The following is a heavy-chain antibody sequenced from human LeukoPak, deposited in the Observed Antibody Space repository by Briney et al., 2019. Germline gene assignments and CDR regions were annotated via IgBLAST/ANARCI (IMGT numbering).Heavy chain of an antibody. CDR3: AKDRWMATTLFDY. V-gene: IGHV3-23*01. CDR2: ISGSGGST. J-gene: IGHJ4*02. CDR1: GFTFSSYG. D-gene: IGHD5-24*01. Sequence: TGGSLRLSCAASGFTFSSYGMSWVRQAPGKGLEWVSAISGSGGSTYYADSVKGRFTISRDNSKNTLYLQMDSLRAEDTAVYYCAKDRWMATTLFDYWGQGTLVTVSS.